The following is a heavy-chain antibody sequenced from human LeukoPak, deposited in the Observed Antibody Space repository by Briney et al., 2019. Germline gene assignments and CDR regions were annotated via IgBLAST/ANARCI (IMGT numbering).Heavy chain of an antibody. D-gene: IGHD3-16*01. CDR3: VPSNSFEYYFDY. Sequence: ASVKVSCKASGYTFTNYYMHWVRQAPGQGLEWMGWIYPKSGGTNYAQKFQGRVTMTRDTSISTAYMELNRLRSDDTAVYYCVPSNSFEYYFDYWGQGTLVTVSS. J-gene: IGHJ4*02. V-gene: IGHV1-2*02. CDR1: GYTFTNYY. CDR2: IYPKSGGT.